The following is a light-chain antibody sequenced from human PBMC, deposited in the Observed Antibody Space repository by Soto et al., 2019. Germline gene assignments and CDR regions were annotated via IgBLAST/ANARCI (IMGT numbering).Light chain of an antibody. CDR2: KAS. J-gene: IGKJ4*01. V-gene: IGKV1-5*03. CDR3: QQYNTHSDT. CDR1: QSVSTW. Sequence: DIQMTQSPSTLSASVGDRVTITCRASQSVSTWLAWYQQKPGKAPKLLIYKASSLQGGVPSRFSGSGSGTEFTLTISSLQPDDFATYYCQQYNTHSDTFGGGTRVEIK.